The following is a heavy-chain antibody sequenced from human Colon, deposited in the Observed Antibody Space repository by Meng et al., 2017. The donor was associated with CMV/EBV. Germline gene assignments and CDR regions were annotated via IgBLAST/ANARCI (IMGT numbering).Heavy chain of an antibody. J-gene: IGHJ4*02. V-gene: IGHV4-61*01. D-gene: IGHD3-3*01. CDR3: ARMGLFTIFGVVPYYFDY. CDR2: IYYSGST. Sequence: SETLSLTCTVSGGSVSSGSYYWSRIRQPPGKGLEWIGYIYYSGSTNYNPSLKSRVTISVDTSKNQFSLKLSSVTAADTAVYYCARMGLFTIFGVVPYYFDYWGQGTLVTVSS. CDR1: GGSVSSGSYY.